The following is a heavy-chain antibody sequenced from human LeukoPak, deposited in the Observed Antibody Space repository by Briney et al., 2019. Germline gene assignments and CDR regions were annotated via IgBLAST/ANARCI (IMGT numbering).Heavy chain of an antibody. J-gene: IGHJ3*02. Sequence: PGRCLSPSCAPSGSRVSSYAMHWARQAPGKGLEWVAVISYDGSNKYFADSVKGRFTISRDNSKNTLYLQMNSLRAEDTAVYYCAKDSGIAVAGTLGAFDNWGQGTMVTVSS. V-gene: IGHV3-30*18. D-gene: IGHD6-19*01. CDR1: GSRVSSYA. CDR2: ISYDGSNK. CDR3: AKDSGIAVAGTLGAFDN.